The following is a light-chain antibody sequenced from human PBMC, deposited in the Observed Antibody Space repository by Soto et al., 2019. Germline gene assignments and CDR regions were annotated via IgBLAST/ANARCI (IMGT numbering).Light chain of an antibody. CDR3: CSYAGSSTVV. CDR1: SSDVGSYNL. J-gene: IGLJ2*01. CDR2: EVS. V-gene: IGLV2-23*02. Sequence: QSVLTQPASVSGSPGQSITISCTGTSSDVGSYNLVSWYQKHPGKAPKFMIYEVSKRPSGVSNRFSGSKSGNTASLTISGLQAEDEADYYCCSYAGSSTVVFGGGTKLTVL.